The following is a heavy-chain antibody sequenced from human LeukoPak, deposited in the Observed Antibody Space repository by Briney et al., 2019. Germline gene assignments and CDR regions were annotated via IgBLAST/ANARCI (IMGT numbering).Heavy chain of an antibody. J-gene: IGHJ3*01. CDR1: GFTFSSHF. V-gene: IGHV3-33*03. CDR3: VKEVDAFDL. CDR2: IWGDGTRT. Sequence: GRSLRLSCAVSGFTFSSHFMHWVRQAPGKGLDWVALIWGDGTRTSYADSVKGRFTISKDNSNNTLYLQMNNLRTEDTALYYCVKEVDAFDLWGQGTVVTVSS.